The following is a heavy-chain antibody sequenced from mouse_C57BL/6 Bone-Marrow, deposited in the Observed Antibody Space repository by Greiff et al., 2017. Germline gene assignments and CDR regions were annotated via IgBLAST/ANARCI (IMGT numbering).Heavy chain of an antibody. CDR2: INPSNGGT. V-gene: IGHV1-53*01. CDR1: GYTFTSYW. J-gene: IGHJ2*01. Sequence: QVQLQQPGTELVKPGDSVKLSCKASGYTFTSYWMHWVKQRPGQGLEWIGNINPSNGGTNYNEKFKSKATLTVDKSSSTAYMQLSSLTSEDSAVYYGAREGYYYGSSYFDYWGQGTTLTVSS. D-gene: IGHD1-1*01. CDR3: AREGYYYGSSYFDY.